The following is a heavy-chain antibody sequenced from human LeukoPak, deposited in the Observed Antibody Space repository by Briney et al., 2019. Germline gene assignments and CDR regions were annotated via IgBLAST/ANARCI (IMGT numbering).Heavy chain of an antibody. CDR2: ISSSGSTI. CDR3: AELGITMIGGV. J-gene: IGHJ6*04. V-gene: IGHV3-48*03. Sequence: GGSLRLSCAASGFTFSSYAMTWVRQAPGEGLEWVSYISSSGSTIYYADSVKGRFTISRDNAKNSLYLQMNSLRAEDTAVYYCAELGITMIGGVWGKGTTVTISS. CDR1: GFTFSSYA. D-gene: IGHD3-10*02.